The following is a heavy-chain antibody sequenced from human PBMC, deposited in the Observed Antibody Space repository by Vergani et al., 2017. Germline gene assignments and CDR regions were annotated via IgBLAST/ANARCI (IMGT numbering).Heavy chain of an antibody. Sequence: EVQLEESGGGLVLPGRSLRLSCVASGFTSAGYAMHWVRQAPGKGLEWVSGISWNSNSIGYADSVKGRFTISRDNSKNSLYLQMNSLRAEDTALYYCAKDLATSDGGGWFNPWGKGTLVTVSS. CDR1: GFTSAGYA. V-gene: IGHV3-9*02. J-gene: IGHJ5*02. D-gene: IGHD3-10*01. CDR3: AKDLATSDGGGWFNP. CDR2: ISWNSNSI.